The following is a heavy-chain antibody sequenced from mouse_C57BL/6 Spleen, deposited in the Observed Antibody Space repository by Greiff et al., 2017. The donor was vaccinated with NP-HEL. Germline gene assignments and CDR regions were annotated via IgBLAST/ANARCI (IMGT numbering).Heavy chain of an antibody. CDR3: ARSYSSPYYYAMDY. D-gene: IGHD2-5*01. CDR1: GYTFTSYW. J-gene: IGHJ4*01. V-gene: IGHV1-52*01. Sequence: QVQLQQPGAELVRPGSSVKLSCKASGYTFTSYWMHWVKQRPIQGLEWIGNIDPSDSETHYNQKFKDKATLTVDKSSSTAYMQLSSLTSEDSAVYYCARSYSSPYYYAMDYWGQGTSVTVSS. CDR2: IDPSDSET.